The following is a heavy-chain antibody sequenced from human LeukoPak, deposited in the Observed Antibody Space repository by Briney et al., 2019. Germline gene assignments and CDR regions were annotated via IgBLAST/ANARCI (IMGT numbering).Heavy chain of an antibody. Sequence: GGSLRLSCAASGFTFSSYGMHWVRQVPGKGLEWVAVISYDGSNKYYADSVKGRFTISRDNSKNTLYLQMNSLRDEDTAVYYCAKRYSGSWNIESWGQGTLVTVSS. CDR1: GFTFSSYG. CDR3: AKRYSGSWNIES. D-gene: IGHD6-13*01. J-gene: IGHJ4*02. V-gene: IGHV3-30*18. CDR2: ISYDGSNK.